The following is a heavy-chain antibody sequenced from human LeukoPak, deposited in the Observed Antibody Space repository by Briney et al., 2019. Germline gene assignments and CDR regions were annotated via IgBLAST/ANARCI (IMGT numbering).Heavy chain of an antibody. J-gene: IGHJ6*02. D-gene: IGHD3-3*01. CDR2: ISSSSSYI. Sequence: PGGSLRLSCAASGFTFSSYSMNWVRQAPGKGLEWVSSISSSSSYIYYADSVKGRFTISRDNSKNTLYLQMNSLRAEDTAVYYCARDGNALWSGFYTLYYYYGMDVWGQGTTVTVSS. V-gene: IGHV3-21*01. CDR3: ARDGNALWSGFYTLYYYYGMDV. CDR1: GFTFSSYS.